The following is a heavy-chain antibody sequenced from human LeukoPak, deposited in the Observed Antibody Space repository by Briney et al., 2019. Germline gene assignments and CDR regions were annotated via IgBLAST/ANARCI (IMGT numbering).Heavy chain of an antibody. Sequence: PGGSPRLSCAASGFTFSSYSMNWVRQAPGKGLEWVSSISSSSSYIYYADSVKGRFTISRDNAKNSLYLQMNSLRAEDTAVYYCARVKGAKGYYYDSSGYWFPPPDAFDIWGQGTMVTVSS. CDR3: ARVKGAKGYYYDSSGYWFPPPDAFDI. D-gene: IGHD3-22*01. J-gene: IGHJ3*02. V-gene: IGHV3-21*01. CDR2: ISSSSSYI. CDR1: GFTFSSYS.